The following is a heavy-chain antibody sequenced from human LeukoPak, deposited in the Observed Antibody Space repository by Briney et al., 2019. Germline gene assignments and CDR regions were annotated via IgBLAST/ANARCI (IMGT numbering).Heavy chain of an antibody. CDR1: GYTFPSYG. J-gene: IGHJ4*02. Sequence: ASVHDSFMASGYTFPSYGISWLRQAPGQGLEWMGLISAYNGNTNYVQKLQGRVTMTTDTSTSTAYMELRSLRSDDTAVYYCARDGQFEYYDSSGYRVWGQGTLVTVSS. CDR2: ISAYNGNT. D-gene: IGHD3-22*01. V-gene: IGHV1-18*01. CDR3: ARDGQFEYYDSSGYRV.